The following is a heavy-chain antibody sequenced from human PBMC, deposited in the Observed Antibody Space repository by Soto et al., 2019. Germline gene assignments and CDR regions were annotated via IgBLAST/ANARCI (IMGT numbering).Heavy chain of an antibody. CDR3: TTDRNYDFWSGPPGGDDAFDI. V-gene: IGHV3-15*01. CDR1: GFTFSNAW. Sequence: GGSLRLSCAASGFTFSNAWMSWVRQAPGKGLEWVGRIKSKTDGGTTDYAAPVKGRFTISRDDSKNTLYLQMNSLKTEDTAVYYCTTDRNYDFWSGPPGGDDAFDIWGQGTMVTVSS. J-gene: IGHJ3*02. CDR2: IKSKTDGGTT. D-gene: IGHD3-3*01.